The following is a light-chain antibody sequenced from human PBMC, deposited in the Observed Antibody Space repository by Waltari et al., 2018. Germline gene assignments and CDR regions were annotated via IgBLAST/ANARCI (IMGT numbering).Light chain of an antibody. CDR3: CSYAGGSRVI. V-gene: IGLV2-23*01. CDR2: EAT. Sequence: QSALTQPASLSGSPGQSIPTSCAGTKNDIGTYNFVPWFQQFPGQAPKLIVSEATKRPSGVSYRFSGSKSGNTASLTISGLQAEDEADYYCCSYAGGSRVIFGGGTKLTVL. CDR1: KNDIGTYNF. J-gene: IGLJ2*01.